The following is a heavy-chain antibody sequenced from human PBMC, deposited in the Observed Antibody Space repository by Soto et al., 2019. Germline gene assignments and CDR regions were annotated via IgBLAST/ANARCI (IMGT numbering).Heavy chain of an antibody. J-gene: IGHJ5*02. V-gene: IGHV4-31*11. CDR3: AREDAARIERWFDA. CDR2: IYSSGST. CDR1: GGSIISASYS. D-gene: IGHD6-6*01. Sequence: QVQLQESGPRLVKPSQTLSLSCAVSGGSIISASYSWNWIRQSPGRGLEWIGHIYSSGSTYYNPSLKSRGSMSVDTSNNQFSLKLTSVTAADTAVYFCAREDAARIERWFDAWGQGILVTVSS.